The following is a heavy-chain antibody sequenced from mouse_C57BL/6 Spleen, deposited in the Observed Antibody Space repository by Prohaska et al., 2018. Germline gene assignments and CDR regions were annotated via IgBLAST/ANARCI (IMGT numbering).Heavy chain of an antibody. CDR3: TRVYYGNSPFAY. D-gene: IGHD2-1*01. V-gene: IGHV14-4*01. CDR2: IDPENGDT. Sequence: EVQLQQSGAELVRPGASVKLSCTASGFNIKDDYMHWVKQRPEQGLEWIGWIDPENGDTEYASKFQGKATITADTASNTAYLQLSSLTSEDTAVYYCTRVYYGNSPFAYWGQGTLVTVSA. J-gene: IGHJ3*01. CDR1: GFNIKDDY.